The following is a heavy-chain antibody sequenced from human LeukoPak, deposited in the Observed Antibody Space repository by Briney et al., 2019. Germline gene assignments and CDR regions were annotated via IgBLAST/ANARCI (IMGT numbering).Heavy chain of an antibody. CDR2: IYYSGST. D-gene: IGHD4-17*01. V-gene: IGHV4-39*01. CDR1: GGSISSSSYY. CDR3: ARLTLDYGDLH. Sequence: PSETLSLTCTVSGGSISSSSYYWGWIRQPPGKGLEWIGSIYYSGSTYYNPSLKSRVTISVDTSKNQFSLKLSSVTAADTAMYYCARLTLDYGDLHWGQGTLVTVSS. J-gene: IGHJ4*02.